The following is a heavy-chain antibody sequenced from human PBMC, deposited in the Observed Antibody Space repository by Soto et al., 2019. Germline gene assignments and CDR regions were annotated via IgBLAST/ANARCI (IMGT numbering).Heavy chain of an antibody. CDR3: AKGRTRPLELGSFGDNAFDV. CDR1: DFTFDNYA. Sequence: EVQLVESGGGLVQPGRSLRLSCAASDFTFDNYAMHWVRQAPGKGLEWVSGISWNSGTLVYADSVKGRFTISRDNAKNSVFLQMNSLRPEDTALYFCAKGRTRPLELGSFGDNAFDVWGQGTMVTVSS. J-gene: IGHJ3*01. V-gene: IGHV3-9*01. D-gene: IGHD3-10*01. CDR2: ISWNSGTL.